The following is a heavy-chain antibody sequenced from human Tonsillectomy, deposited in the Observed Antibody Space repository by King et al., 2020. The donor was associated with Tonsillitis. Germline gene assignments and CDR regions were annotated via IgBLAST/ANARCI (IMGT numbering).Heavy chain of an antibody. CDR2: IKRDGSRK. Sequence: VQLVESGGGLVQPGGSLGLSCTASGITLSTFWMTWVRQAPGRGLGWWPDIKRDGSRKHYVDSVEGRFTISRDNAKNSLFLQMNSLGAEDTAEYYCARDMTPSDGDMYDDAFDIWGRGTMVTVSS. J-gene: IGHJ3*02. V-gene: IGHV3-7*03. CDR3: ARDMTPSDGDMYDDAFDI. CDR1: GITLSTFW. D-gene: IGHD4-17*01.